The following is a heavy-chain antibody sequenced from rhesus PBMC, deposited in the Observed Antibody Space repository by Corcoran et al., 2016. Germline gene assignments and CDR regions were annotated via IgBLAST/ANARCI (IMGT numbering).Heavy chain of an antibody. J-gene: IGHJ4*01. CDR1: GASISRNY. V-gene: IGHV4S2*01. CDR2: IYGSAGSP. Sequence: QVQLQESGPGLVKPSETLPLTCAVSGASISRNYWSWIRQAPGKGLEWIGRIYGSAGSPNNKPTHKSRGTIAIDTSKNQFSLKLSSGTAADTAVYYCARLLYHDYGNYYFDYWGQGVLVTVSS. CDR3: ARLLYHDYGNYYFDY. D-gene: IGHD4-35*01.